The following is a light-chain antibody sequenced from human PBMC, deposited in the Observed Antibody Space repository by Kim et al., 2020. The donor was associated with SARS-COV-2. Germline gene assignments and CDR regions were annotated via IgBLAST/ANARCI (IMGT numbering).Light chain of an antibody. Sequence: SLSPGERPPLPSRASQSFRSYLPWYQQKPVQAPRLLIYDASNRATGIPARFSGSGSGTDFTLTISSLEPEDFAVYYCQQRSNWPPFGQGTRLEIK. J-gene: IGKJ5*01. CDR3: QQRSNWPP. CDR1: QSFRSY. CDR2: DAS. V-gene: IGKV3-11*01.